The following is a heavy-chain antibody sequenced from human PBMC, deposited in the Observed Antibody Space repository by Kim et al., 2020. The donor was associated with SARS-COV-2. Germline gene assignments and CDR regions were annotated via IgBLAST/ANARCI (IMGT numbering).Heavy chain of an antibody. Sequence: NDSPSSQGHVTISADKSISTAYLQWSSLKASDTAMYYCATSFSSGWEFDYWGQGTLVTVSS. D-gene: IGHD6-19*01. V-gene: IGHV5-10-1*01. CDR3: ATSFSSGWEFDY. J-gene: IGHJ4*02.